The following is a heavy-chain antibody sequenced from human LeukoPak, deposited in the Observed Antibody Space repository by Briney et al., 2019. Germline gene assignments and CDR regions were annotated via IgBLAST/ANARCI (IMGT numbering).Heavy chain of an antibody. CDR3: SRLQFDY. CDR1: GFPFSSYW. Sequence: PGGSLRLSCAPSGFPFSSYWMLWVRLAPGKGLVCVSRISGDGTIKTYADFVTGRFTISSDNTKNILYLQMNSLDVEDTAPYFCSRLQFDYWGGGVLVTVSS. V-gene: IGHV3-74*03. J-gene: IGHJ4*02. CDR2: ISGDGTIK.